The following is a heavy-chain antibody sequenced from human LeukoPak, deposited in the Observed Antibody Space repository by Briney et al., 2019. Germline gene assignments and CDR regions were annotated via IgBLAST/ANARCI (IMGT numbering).Heavy chain of an antibody. V-gene: IGHV3-7*03. J-gene: IGHJ4*02. CDR2: IKQDGSEK. CDR3: AKDTAAAIVGGMDY. Sequence: PGGSLRLSCAASGFTFSGYWMSWVRQAPGKGLEWVANIKQDGSEKYYVDSVKGRFTISRDNAKNSLYLQMNSLRAEDMAFYYCAKDTAAAIVGGMDYWGQGTLVTVSS. D-gene: IGHD1-26*01. CDR1: GFTFSGYW.